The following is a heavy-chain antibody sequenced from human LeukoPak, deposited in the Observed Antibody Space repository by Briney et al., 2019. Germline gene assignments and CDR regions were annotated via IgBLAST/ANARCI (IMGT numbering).Heavy chain of an antibody. CDR1: GYSFTSYW. CDR2: IYPGDSDT. Sequence: GESLKISCKGSGYSFTSYWIGWVRQMPGKGLECMGIIYPGDSDTRYSPSFQGQVTISADKSTSTAYLQWSSLKASDTAMYYCARHKYTGGWYSDYWGQGTLVTVSS. J-gene: IGHJ4*02. V-gene: IGHV5-51*01. CDR3: ARHKYTGGWYSDY. D-gene: IGHD6-19*01.